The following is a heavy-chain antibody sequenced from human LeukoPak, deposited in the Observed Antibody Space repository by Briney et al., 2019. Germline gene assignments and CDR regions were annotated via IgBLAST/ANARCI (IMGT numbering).Heavy chain of an antibody. J-gene: IGHJ3*02. V-gene: IGHV4-59*01. D-gene: IGHD3-10*01. CDR3: ARTLQSFYGLGSWGAFDI. Sequence: PSETLSLTCTVSDDSISSYYWSWIRQPPGKGLEWIGYISYGGSTNYTPSLKSRVTISVDTSRNQFSLKLTSVTAADTAVYHCARTLQSFYGLGSWGAFDIWGQGTMVSVSS. CDR1: DDSISSYY. CDR2: ISYGGST.